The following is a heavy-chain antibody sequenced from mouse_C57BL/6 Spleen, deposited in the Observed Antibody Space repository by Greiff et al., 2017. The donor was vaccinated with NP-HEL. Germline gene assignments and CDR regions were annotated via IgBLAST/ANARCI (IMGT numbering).Heavy chain of an antibody. CDR1: GYTFTSYT. Sequence: VQLQQSGAELARPGASVKMSCKASGYTFTSYTMHWVKQRPGQGLEWIGYINPSSGYTKYNQKFKDKATLTADKSSSTAYMQLSSLTSEDSAVYYCASPNYYGSPWFAYWGQGTLVTVSA. D-gene: IGHD1-1*01. CDR2: INPSSGYT. V-gene: IGHV1-4*01. CDR3: ASPNYYGSPWFAY. J-gene: IGHJ3*01.